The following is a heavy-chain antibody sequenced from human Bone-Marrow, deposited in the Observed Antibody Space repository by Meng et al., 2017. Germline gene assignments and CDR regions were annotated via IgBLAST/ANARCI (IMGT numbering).Heavy chain of an antibody. CDR2: IRSKANSYAT. J-gene: IGHJ4*02. CDR1: GFTFSSSA. D-gene: IGHD4-17*01. Sequence: VQWGESGGGLVQPGRSLRLSCAASGFTFSSSAMHWVRQASGKGLEWVGRIRSKANSYATAYAASVKGRFTISRDDSKNTAYLQMNSLKTEDTAVYYCTLTVTTQFDYWGQGTLVTVSS. V-gene: IGHV3-73*01. CDR3: TLTVTTQFDY.